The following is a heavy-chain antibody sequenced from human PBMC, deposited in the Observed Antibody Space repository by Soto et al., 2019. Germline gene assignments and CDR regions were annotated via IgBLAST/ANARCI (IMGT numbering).Heavy chain of an antibody. D-gene: IGHD3-22*01. Sequence: GESLKISCKGSGYSFTSYWISWVRQMPGKGLEWMGRIDPSDSYTNYSPSFQGHVTISADKPISTAYLQWSSLKASDTAMYYCARHNSSGYLPPEDWFDPWGQGTLVTVSS. J-gene: IGHJ5*02. V-gene: IGHV5-10-1*01. CDR2: IDPSDSYT. CDR1: GYSFTSYW. CDR3: ARHNSSGYLPPEDWFDP.